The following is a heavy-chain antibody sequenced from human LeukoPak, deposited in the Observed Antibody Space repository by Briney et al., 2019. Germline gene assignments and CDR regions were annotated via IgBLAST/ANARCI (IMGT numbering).Heavy chain of an antibody. CDR1: GYTLTELS. Sequence: ASVKVSCKVSGYTLTELSMHWVRQAPGKGLEWMGGFDPEDGETIYAQKFQGRVTMTRDMSTSTVYMELSSLRSDDTAVYYCARDRAYYYDSSGYYYSYDFDYWGQGTLVTVSS. V-gene: IGHV1-24*01. CDR2: FDPEDGET. CDR3: ARDRAYYYDSSGYYYSYDFDY. D-gene: IGHD3-22*01. J-gene: IGHJ4*02.